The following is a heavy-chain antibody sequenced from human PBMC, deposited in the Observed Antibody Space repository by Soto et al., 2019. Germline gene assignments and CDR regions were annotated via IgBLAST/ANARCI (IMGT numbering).Heavy chain of an antibody. V-gene: IGHV3-30*18. D-gene: IGHD5-18*01. J-gene: IGHJ6*02. Sequence: QVQLVESGGGVVQPGRSLRLSCAASGFTFSSYGMHWVRQAPGKGLEWVAVISYDGSNKYYADSVKGRFTISRDNSKNALYLQMNSLRAEDTAVYYCAKGLTAMVIGGMGVWGQGTTVTGSS. CDR3: AKGLTAMVIGGMGV. CDR1: GFTFSSYG. CDR2: ISYDGSNK.